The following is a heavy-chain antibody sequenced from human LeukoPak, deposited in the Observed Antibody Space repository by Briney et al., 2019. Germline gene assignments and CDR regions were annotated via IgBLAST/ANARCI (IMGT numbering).Heavy chain of an antibody. CDR1: GFTFSSYW. J-gene: IGHJ4*02. D-gene: IGHD2-15*01. V-gene: IGHV3-74*01. CDR3: AEYCSGGSCYVGY. CDR2: INSDGSST. Sequence: PGGSLRLSCAASGFTFSSYWMHWVRQAPGKGLVWVSRINSDGSSTSYADSVKGRFTISRDNAKNTLYLQMNSLRAEDTAVYYCAEYCSGGSCYVGYWGQGTLVTVSS.